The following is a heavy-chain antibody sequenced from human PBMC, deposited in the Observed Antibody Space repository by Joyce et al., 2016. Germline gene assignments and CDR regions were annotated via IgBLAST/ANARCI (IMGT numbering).Heavy chain of an antibody. CDR1: GFTFSIYS. V-gene: IGHV3-48*04. J-gene: IGHJ4*02. Sequence: EVQLVESGGGLVQPGGSLRLSCAGSGFTFSIYSMNWVRHAPGRGLEWVSYISSSSSTIYYADSVKGRFTISRDNAKNSLYLQMNSLRAEDTAVYYCARGHYDYVWGSYRYYFDYWGQGTLVTVSS. CDR3: ARGHYDYVWGSYRYYFDY. CDR2: ISSSSSTI. D-gene: IGHD3-16*02.